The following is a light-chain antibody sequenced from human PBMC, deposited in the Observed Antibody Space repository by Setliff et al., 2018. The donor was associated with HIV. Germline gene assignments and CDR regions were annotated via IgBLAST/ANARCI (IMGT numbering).Light chain of an antibody. V-gene: IGLV1-40*01. J-gene: IGLJ1*01. CDR1: SSNIGAGYD. Sequence: SVLTQPPSVSGAPGQRVTISCTGSSSNIGAGYDVHWYQQLPGTAPKLLIYVNINRPSGVPDRFYGSKSGTSASLAITGLQAEDEADYYCQSYDSSLSGSYVFGTGTKVTVL. CDR3: QSYDSSLSGSYV. CDR2: VNI.